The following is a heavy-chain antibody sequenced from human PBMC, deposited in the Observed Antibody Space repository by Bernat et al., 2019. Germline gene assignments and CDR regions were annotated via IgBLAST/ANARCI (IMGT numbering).Heavy chain of an antibody. D-gene: IGHD1-26*01. CDR3: AREWELRDSYYGMGV. CDR2: ISYDGSNK. V-gene: IGHV3-30-3*01. CDR1: GFTFSSYA. Sequence: QVQLVESGGGVVRPGRSLRLSCAASGFTFSSYAMHWVRQAPGKGLEWVAIISYDGSNKYYADSVEGRFTISRDNSKNTLFLQMNSLRAEDTAMYYCAREWELRDSYYGMGVWGQGTTVTVSS. J-gene: IGHJ6*02.